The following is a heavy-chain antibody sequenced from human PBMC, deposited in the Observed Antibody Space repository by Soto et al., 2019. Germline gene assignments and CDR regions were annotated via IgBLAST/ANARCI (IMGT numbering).Heavy chain of an antibody. D-gene: IGHD5-18*01. CDR2: IVVGSGNT. CDR1: GFAFTSCA. Sequence: SVEVCCKASGFAFTSCAVHWVRQARGQRLEWIGWIVVGSGNTNYAQKFQERVTITRDMSTSTAYMELSSLRSEDTAVYYCAAKIQLWADYYGMDVWGQGTTVTVSS. CDR3: AAKIQLWADYYGMDV. V-gene: IGHV1-58*01. J-gene: IGHJ6*02.